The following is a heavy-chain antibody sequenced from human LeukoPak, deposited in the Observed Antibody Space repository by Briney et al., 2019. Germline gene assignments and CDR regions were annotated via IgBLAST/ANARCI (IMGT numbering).Heavy chain of an antibody. Sequence: PGGSLRLSCAASGFTFSSYWMSWVRQAPGKGLEWVANIKQDGSEKYYVDSVKGRFTISRDNAKNSLYLQMNSLRAEDTAVYYCARGDDFWSGYLSYYYYGMGVWGQGTTVTVSS. V-gene: IGHV3-7*01. CDR2: IKQDGSEK. D-gene: IGHD3-3*01. J-gene: IGHJ6*02. CDR1: GFTFSSYW. CDR3: ARGDDFWSGYLSYYYYGMGV.